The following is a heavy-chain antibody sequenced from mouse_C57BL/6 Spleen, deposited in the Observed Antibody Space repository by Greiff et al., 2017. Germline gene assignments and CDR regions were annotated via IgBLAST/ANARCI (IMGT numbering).Heavy chain of an antibody. V-gene: IGHV1-69*01. D-gene: IGHD2-4*01. J-gene: IGHJ4*01. Sequence: QVQLQQSGAELVMPGASVKLSCKASGYTFTSYWMHWVKQRPGQGLEWIGEIDPSDSYTNYNQKFKGKSTLTVDKSSSTAYMQLSSLTSEDSAVYYCARRDDYDYYYAMDDWGQGTSVTVSS. CDR1: GYTFTSYW. CDR3: ARRDDYDYYYAMDD. CDR2: IDPSDSYT.